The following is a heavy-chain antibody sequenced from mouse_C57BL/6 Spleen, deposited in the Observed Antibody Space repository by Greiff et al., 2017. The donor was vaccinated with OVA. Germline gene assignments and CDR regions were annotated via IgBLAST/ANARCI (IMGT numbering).Heavy chain of an antibody. Sequence: VQLQQSGAELVKPGASVKLSCTASGYNFTEYTIHWVKPRSGQGLEWIGWFYPGRGSIQYHENFTDKATLTADKSSRTVYMELSRLASEDYAGYCCARHGIYYDYEGYFDFWGTGTTVTVSS. CDR2: FYPGRGSI. V-gene: IGHV1-62-2*01. J-gene: IGHJ1*03. D-gene: IGHD2-4*01. CDR1: GYNFTEYT. CDR3: ARHGIYYDYEGYFDF.